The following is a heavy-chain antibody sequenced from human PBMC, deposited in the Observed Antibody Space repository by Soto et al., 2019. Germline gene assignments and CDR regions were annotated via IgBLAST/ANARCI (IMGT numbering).Heavy chain of an antibody. CDR1: GGSVSDKTYY. CDR2: VYYSGTT. D-gene: IGHD4-17*01. J-gene: IGHJ4*02. CDR3: ARTTAVPNTLRSRYFFDY. V-gene: IGHV4-61*01. Sequence: SDTLSLTCSVSGGSVSDKTYYWSWIRQPPGKRLEWIGYVYYSGTTNYNPSLKSRVTISVDLSKNRFSLRLSSVTTADTALYYCARTTAVPNTLRSRYFFDYWGQGTLVTVSS.